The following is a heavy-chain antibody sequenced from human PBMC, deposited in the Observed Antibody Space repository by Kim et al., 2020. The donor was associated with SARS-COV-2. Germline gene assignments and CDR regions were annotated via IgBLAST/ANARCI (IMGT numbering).Heavy chain of an antibody. V-gene: IGHV3-30-3*01. CDR3: ARADAQNYDYWSGYYSGDWFDH. Sequence: GGSLRLSCAGSGFTFNMFSLHWVRQAPGKGLEWVAFISYDGSTTYYADAVKGRFIISRDNSRTTLFLQMNGLRREDTAVYYCARADAQNYDYWSGYYSGDWFDHWGQGTLVSVSS. J-gene: IGHJ5*02. CDR1: GFTFNMFS. D-gene: IGHD3-3*01. CDR2: ISYDGSTT.